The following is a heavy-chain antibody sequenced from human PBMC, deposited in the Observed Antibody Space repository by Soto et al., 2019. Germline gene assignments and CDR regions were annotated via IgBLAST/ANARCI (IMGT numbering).Heavy chain of an antibody. J-gene: IGHJ4*02. D-gene: IGHD5-12*01. Sequence: QVQLVESGGGVVQPGRSLRLSCEASGFTITSYDMFWVRQAPGKGLEWVAFLSYNGRDKSYADSVKGRTTISRDNSKNTLYLQMSSLRLEDTAVYYCAKEGGYNQLDYWGQGTLVTVSS. CDR1: GFTITSYD. CDR3: AKEGGYNQLDY. V-gene: IGHV3-30*18. CDR2: LSYNGRDK.